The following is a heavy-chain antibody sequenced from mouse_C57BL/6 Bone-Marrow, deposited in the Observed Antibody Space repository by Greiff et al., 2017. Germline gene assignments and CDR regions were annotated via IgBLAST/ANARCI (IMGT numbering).Heavy chain of an antibody. V-gene: IGHV14-4*01. Sequence: VQLQQSGAELVRPGASVKLSCTASGFNIKDDYMHWVKQRPEQGLEWIGWIDPENGDTEYASKFQGKATITAATSSNTAYLRLRSLTSEDTAVYYCTVDWWANKYYFDFWGQGTTLTVSS. J-gene: IGHJ2*01. CDR3: TVDWWANKYYFDF. CDR1: GFNIKDDY. CDR2: IDPENGDT. D-gene: IGHD1-1*02.